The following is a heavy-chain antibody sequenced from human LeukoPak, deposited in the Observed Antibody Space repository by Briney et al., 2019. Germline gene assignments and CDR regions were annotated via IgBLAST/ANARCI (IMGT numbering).Heavy chain of an antibody. D-gene: IGHD6-13*01. CDR2: ISYDGSNK. Sequence: GGSLRLSCAASGFTFSSYAMHWVRQAPGKGLEWVAVISYDGSNKYYADSVKGRFTISRDNAKNTLYLQMNSLRAEDTAVYYCAREGTGYSSSWYVRSRSWFDPWGQGTLVTVSS. CDR1: GFTFSSYA. CDR3: AREGTGYSSSWYVRSRSWFDP. J-gene: IGHJ5*02. V-gene: IGHV3-30*04.